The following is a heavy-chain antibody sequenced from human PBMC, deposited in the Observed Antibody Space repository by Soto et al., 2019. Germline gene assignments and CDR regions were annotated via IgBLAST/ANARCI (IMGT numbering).Heavy chain of an antibody. D-gene: IGHD3-22*01. V-gene: IGHV3-33*01. Sequence: GGSLRLSCAASGFTFSSYGMHWVRQAPGKGLEWVAVIWYDGSNKYYADSLKGRFTISRDNSKKTLYLQVNSLRAEDTAVYFCARDDYDRSRYYYVDDRGQGPLVTVFS. CDR1: GFTFSSYG. CDR3: ARDDYDRSRYYYVDD. J-gene: IGHJ4*02. CDR2: IWYDGSNK.